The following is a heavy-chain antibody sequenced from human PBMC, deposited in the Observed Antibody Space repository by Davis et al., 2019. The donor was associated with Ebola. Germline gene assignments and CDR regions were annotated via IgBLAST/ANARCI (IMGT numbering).Heavy chain of an antibody. CDR1: GFTVSSNY. J-gene: IGHJ6*04. D-gene: IGHD1-26*01. CDR2: FYIGGST. CDR3: ARGAIWRDYYYGMDV. V-gene: IGHV3-66*01. Sequence: GESLKISCAASGFTVSSNYMSWVRQAPGKGLEWVSVFYIGGSTYYADSVRDRFTISRDTSKNTVYLQMNGLRAEDTAVYYCARGAIWRDYYYGMDVWGKGTTVTVSS.